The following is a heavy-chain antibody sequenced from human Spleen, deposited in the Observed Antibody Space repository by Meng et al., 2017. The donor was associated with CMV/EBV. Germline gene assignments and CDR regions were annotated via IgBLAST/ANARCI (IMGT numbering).Heavy chain of an antibody. V-gene: IGHV3-30*04. J-gene: IGHJ4*02. CDR1: GFTLSTYD. Sequence: GESLKISCAASGFTLSTYDMHWVRQAPGKGLEWVAFISYDGSNKYYADSVKGRFTISRDNSKNTLYLQMNSLRAEDTAMYYSARDGTFDWNYEDYWGQGTLVTVSS. CDR2: ISYDGSNK. CDR3: ARDGTFDWNYEDY. D-gene: IGHD3-9*01.